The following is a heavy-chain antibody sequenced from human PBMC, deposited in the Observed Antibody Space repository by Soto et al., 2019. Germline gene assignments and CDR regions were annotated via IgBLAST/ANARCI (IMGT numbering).Heavy chain of an antibody. J-gene: IGHJ6*02. Sequence: SETLSLTCTVSGGSISSSSYYGGWIRQPPGKGLEWIGSIYYSGSTYYNPSLKSRVTISVDTSKNQFSLKLSSVTAADTAVYYCARHDTGYYDSSGPMDVWGQGTTVTVSS. CDR1: GGSISSSSYY. V-gene: IGHV4-39*01. CDR3: ARHDTGYYDSSGPMDV. D-gene: IGHD3-22*01. CDR2: IYYSGST.